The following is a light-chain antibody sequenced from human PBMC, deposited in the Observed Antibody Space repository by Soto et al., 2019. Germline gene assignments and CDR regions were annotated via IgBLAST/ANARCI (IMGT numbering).Light chain of an antibody. CDR1: QSINRH. CDR2: DAS. J-gene: IGKJ4*01. CDR3: QQRSNWPPVT. V-gene: IGKV3-11*01. Sequence: EIVMTQSAATLSVSPWERATLSCRASQSINRHLAWYRQKPGQAPRLLIYDASNRATGIPARSSGSGSGTDFTLTISSLEPEDFGVYYCQQRSNWPPVTFGGGTKVDIK.